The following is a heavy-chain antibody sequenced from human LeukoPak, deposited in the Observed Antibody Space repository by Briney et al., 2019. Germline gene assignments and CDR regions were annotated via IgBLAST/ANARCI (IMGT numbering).Heavy chain of an antibody. CDR2: INWNGGST. D-gene: IGHD3-22*01. CDR3: ARTATYYDSSGISDAFDI. V-gene: IGHV3-20*04. CDR1: GFTFSNYW. J-gene: IGHJ3*02. Sequence: GGSLRLSCAASGFTFSNYWVHWVRQPPGKGLEWVSGINWNGGSTGYADSVKGRFTISRDNAKNSLYLQMNSLRAEDTALYYCARTATYYDSSGISDAFDIWGQGTMVTVSS.